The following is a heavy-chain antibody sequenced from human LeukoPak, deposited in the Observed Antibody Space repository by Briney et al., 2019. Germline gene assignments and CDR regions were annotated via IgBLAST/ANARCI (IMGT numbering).Heavy chain of an antibody. CDR3: ARSRYRYGYPLFDS. D-gene: IGHD5-18*01. CDR1: GFTFSDYY. V-gene: IGHV3-11*01. J-gene: IGHJ4*02. CDR2: ISSSGSTI. Sequence: GGSLRLSCAASGFTFSDYYMSWIRQAPGKGLEWVSYISSSGSTIYYADSVKGRFTISRDNAKNSLYLQMNSLRAEDTAVYYRARSRYRYGYPLFDSWGQGTLVTVSS.